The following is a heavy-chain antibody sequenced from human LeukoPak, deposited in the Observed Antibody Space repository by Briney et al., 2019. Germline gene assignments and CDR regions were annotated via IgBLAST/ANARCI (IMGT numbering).Heavy chain of an antibody. J-gene: IGHJ4*02. Sequence: PGGSLRLSCAASGFTVSSNYMSWVRQAPGKGLEWVANIKQDGSDKSYVDSVKGRFTISRDNAKNSLYLQMNSLRAEDTAAYYCARDSRFTMRDYWGQGTLVTVSS. CDR2: IKQDGSDK. V-gene: IGHV3-7*01. CDR3: ARDSRFTMRDY. CDR1: GFTVSSNY. D-gene: IGHD3-22*01.